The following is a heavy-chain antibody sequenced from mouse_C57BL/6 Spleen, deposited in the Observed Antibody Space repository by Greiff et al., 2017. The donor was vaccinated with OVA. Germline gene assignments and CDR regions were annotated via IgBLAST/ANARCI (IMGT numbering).Heavy chain of an antibody. CDR3: ARVPVYYYGSSFLYYFDY. CDR1: GYSITSGYY. Sequence: EVQLQESGPGLVKPSQSLSLTCSVTGYSITSGYYWNWIRQFPGNKLEWMGYISYDGSNNYNPSLKNRISITRDTSKNQFFLKLNSVTTEDTATYYCARVPVYYYGSSFLYYFDYWGQGTTLTVSS. V-gene: IGHV3-6*01. D-gene: IGHD1-1*01. CDR2: ISYDGSN. J-gene: IGHJ2*01.